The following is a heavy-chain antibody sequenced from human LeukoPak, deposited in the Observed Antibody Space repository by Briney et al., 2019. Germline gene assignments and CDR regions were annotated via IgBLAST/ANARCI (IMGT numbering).Heavy chain of an antibody. J-gene: IGHJ4*02. CDR3: ARTGYSSGWYPFDY. CDR2: IYSTGST. D-gene: IGHD6-19*01. CDR1: GGSISSYY. Sequence: SETLSLTCTVSGGSISSYYWSWIRQPPGKGLEWIGYIYSTGSTNYNPSLKSRVTMSVDTSKNHFSLKLRSVTAADTAVYYCARTGYSSGWYPFDYWGQGTLVTVSS. V-gene: IGHV4-59*12.